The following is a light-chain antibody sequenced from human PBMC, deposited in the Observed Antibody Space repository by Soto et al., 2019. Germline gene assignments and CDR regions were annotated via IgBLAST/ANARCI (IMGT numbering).Light chain of an antibody. V-gene: IGKV3-11*01. Sequence: EIVLTQSPATLSLSPGERATLSCRASQSVSSYLAWYQQKPGQAPRLLIYDASNRATGIPARFSGSGSGTECTLTISSLQSEELAVDYCQQYNNWPRTVGQGTKVDIK. CDR2: DAS. CDR1: QSVSSY. J-gene: IGKJ1*01. CDR3: QQYNNWPRT.